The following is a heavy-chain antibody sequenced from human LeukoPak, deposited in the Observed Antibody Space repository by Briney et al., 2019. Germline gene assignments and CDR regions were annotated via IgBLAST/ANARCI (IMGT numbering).Heavy chain of an antibody. V-gene: IGHV4-39*01. D-gene: IGHD3-22*01. Sequence: SETLSLTCAVYGGSFSGYYWGWIRQPPGKGLEWIGSIYYSGSTYYNPSLKSRVTISVDTSRNQFSLKPSSVTAADTAVYYCARRGPMRQPNWFDPWGQGTLVTVSS. CDR3: ARRGPMRQPNWFDP. CDR1: GGSFSGYY. J-gene: IGHJ5*02. CDR2: IYYSGST.